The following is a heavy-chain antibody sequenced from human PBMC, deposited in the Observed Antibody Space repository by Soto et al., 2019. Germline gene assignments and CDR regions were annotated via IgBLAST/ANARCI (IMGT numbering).Heavy chain of an antibody. CDR3: VRAAARGDS. Sequence: EVQLVESGGGLVQPGGSLRLSCAASGFYFSGYWMHWVRQVPGKGLVWVSRINTDGSDTLYADSVKGRFTISRDNTKNTRYLQMSSPRAEDTASYYCVRAAARGDSWGEGTLVTVSS. D-gene: IGHD6-13*01. V-gene: IGHV3-74*01. CDR1: GFYFSGYW. CDR2: INTDGSDT. J-gene: IGHJ4*02.